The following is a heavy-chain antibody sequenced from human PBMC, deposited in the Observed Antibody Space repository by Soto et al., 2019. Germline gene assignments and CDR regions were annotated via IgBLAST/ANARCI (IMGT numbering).Heavy chain of an antibody. CDR3: ARGKGMEENYFYYGLDI. J-gene: IGHJ6*02. V-gene: IGHV1-3*01. CDR2: LNGGTGQT. CDR1: GYTFRTYG. Sequence: GASVKVSCKASGYTFRTYGMHWVRQAPGQSLEWMGWLNGGTGQTRYSQRFQDRLIITRDTSASTGYMELSSLRSEDTAVYYCARGKGMEENYFYYGLDIWGQGTTVT. D-gene: IGHD1-1*01.